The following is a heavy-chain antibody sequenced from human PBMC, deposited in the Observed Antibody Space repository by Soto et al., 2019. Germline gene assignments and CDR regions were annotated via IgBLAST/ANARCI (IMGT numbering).Heavy chain of an antibody. CDR1: GGTFSSYT. V-gene: IGHV1-69*02. D-gene: IGHD6-19*01. CDR3: ARVTAVAGNYFDY. CDR2: IIPILGIA. J-gene: IGHJ4*02. Sequence: SVKVSCKASGGTFSSYTISWVRQAPGQGLEWMGRIIPILGIANYAQKFQGRVTITADKSTSTAYMELSSLRSEDTAVYYCARVTAVAGNYFDYWGQGTQVTVSS.